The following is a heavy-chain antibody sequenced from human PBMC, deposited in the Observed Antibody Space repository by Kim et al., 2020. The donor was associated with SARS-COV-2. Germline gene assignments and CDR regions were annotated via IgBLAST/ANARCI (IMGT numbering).Heavy chain of an antibody. D-gene: IGHD2-2*01. V-gene: IGHV4-39*01. J-gene: IGHJ4*02. CDR2: IYYSRNT. CDR1: GGSISSSSYY. CDR3: ARLCSSTSCHLDY. Sequence: SETLSLTCTVSGGSISSSSYYWGWIRQPPGKGLEWIGSIYYSRNTYYNPSLKSRVTISVDTSKNQISPKLSSVTATDTAVYFCARLCSSTSCHLDYWGQGTLVTVSS.